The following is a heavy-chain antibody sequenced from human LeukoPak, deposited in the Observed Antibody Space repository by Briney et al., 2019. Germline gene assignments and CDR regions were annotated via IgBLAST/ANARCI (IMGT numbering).Heavy chain of an antibody. V-gene: IGHV1-2*02. Sequence: GASVKVSCKASGYTFTGYYMHWVRQAPGQGLEWMGWINPNSGGTNYAQKFQGRVTMTRDTSISTAYMELSRLRSDDTAVYYCVIDYYGSGSYSYWGQGTLVTVSS. CDR1: GYTFTGYY. CDR3: VIDYYGSGSYSY. D-gene: IGHD3-10*01. J-gene: IGHJ4*02. CDR2: INPNSGGT.